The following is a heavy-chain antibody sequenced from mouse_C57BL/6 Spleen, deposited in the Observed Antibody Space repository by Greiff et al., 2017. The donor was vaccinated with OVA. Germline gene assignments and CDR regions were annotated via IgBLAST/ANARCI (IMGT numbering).Heavy chain of an antibody. Sequence: DVMLVESGEGLVKPGGSLKFSCAASGFTFSSYAMSWVRQTPEKRLEWVAYISSGGDYIYYADTVKGRFTISRDNARNTLYLQMSSLKSEDTAMYYCTREGSSYNFDYWGQGTTLTVSS. D-gene: IGHD1-1*01. V-gene: IGHV5-9-1*02. J-gene: IGHJ2*01. CDR2: ISSGGDYI. CDR1: GFTFSSYA. CDR3: TREGSSYNFDY.